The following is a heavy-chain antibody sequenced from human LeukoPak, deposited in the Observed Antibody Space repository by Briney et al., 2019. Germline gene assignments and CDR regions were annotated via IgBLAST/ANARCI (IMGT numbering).Heavy chain of an antibody. V-gene: IGHV3-48*04. CDR1: GFTFSSYS. J-gene: IGHJ4*02. D-gene: IGHD3-22*01. CDR2: ISSSSSTI. CDR3: AKTMSSGYYYNFDY. Sequence: GGSLRLSCAASGFTFSSYSMNWVRQAPGKGLEWVSYISSSSSTIYYADSVKGRFTISRDNAKNSLYLQMNSLRAEDTALYYCAKTMSSGYYYNFDYWGQGTLVTVSS.